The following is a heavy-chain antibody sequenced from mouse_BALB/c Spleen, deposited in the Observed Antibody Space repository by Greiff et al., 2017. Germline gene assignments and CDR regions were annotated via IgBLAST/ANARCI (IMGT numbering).Heavy chain of an antibody. V-gene: IGHV1-69*02. D-gene: IGHD1-2*01. J-gene: IGHJ1*01. CDR3: TRFTTATGWYFDV. Sequence: VQLQQPGAELVRPGASVKLSCKASGYTFTSYWINWVKQRPGQGLEWIGNIYPSDSYTNYNQKFKDKATLTVDKSSSTAYMQLSSPTSVDSAVYYCTRFTTATGWYFDVWGAGTTVTVSS. CDR2: IYPSDSYT. CDR1: GYTFTSYW.